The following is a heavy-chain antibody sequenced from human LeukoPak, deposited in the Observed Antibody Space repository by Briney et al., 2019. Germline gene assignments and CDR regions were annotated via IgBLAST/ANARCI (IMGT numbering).Heavy chain of an antibody. Sequence: SETLSLTCTVSGGSISSSRYYWAWIRQPPGKGLDWIGTIYYSGSTYYNPSLKSRVTISVDTSKNQFSLRLSSVTAADTALYYCASLAGRSISWRAYYFDYWGQGTLVTVSS. CDR1: GGSISSSRYY. V-gene: IGHV4-39*01. CDR3: ASLAGRSISWRAYYFDY. J-gene: IGHJ4*02. D-gene: IGHD6-13*01. CDR2: IYYSGST.